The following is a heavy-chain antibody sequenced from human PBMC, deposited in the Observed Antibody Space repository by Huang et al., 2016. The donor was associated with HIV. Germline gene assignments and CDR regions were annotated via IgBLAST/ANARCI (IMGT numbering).Heavy chain of an antibody. CDR3: ARRYNSRRDY. V-gene: IGHV4-34*02. J-gene: IGHJ4*02. CDR1: GGSFSGYY. CDR2: INHSGNT. Sequence: QVQLEQWGAGLLKASETLSLTCAVYGGSFSGYYWNWLRQAPGKGLVWVGEINHSGNTNYSPSLKGRVNMSVDTSKSQFSLYLTSLSAADTGTYFCARRYNSRRDYWGRGTLVTVHS. D-gene: IGHD3-22*01.